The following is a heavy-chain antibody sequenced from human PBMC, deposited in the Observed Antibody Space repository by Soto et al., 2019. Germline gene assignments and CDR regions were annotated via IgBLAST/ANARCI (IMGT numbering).Heavy chain of an antibody. J-gene: IGHJ6*02. V-gene: IGHV3-43*01. CDR1: GFTFEVYT. CDR2: ISWDGGST. Sequence: GGSLRLSCAASGFTFEVYTMHWVLQAPGKGLEWVSLISWDGGSTYYADSVKGRFTISRDNSKNSLYLQMNSLRTEDTALYYCAKDIQPYSYGYYYYYYGMDVWGQGTTVTVSS. D-gene: IGHD5-18*01. CDR3: AKDIQPYSYGYYYYYYGMDV.